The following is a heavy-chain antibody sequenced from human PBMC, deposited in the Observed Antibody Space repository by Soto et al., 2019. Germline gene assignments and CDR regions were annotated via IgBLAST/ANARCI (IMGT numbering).Heavy chain of an antibody. V-gene: IGHV3-11*05. CDR2: ITSSSTYT. D-gene: IGHD4-17*01. J-gene: IGHJ4*02. CDR1: GFTFSDYY. CDR3: ARYSVYYGDYELHYFDY. Sequence: QVQLVESGGGLVKPGGSLRRSCAASGFTFSDYYMSWIRQAPGKRLEWVSYITSSSTYTNYADSVKGRFTISRDNAKNSLYLQLDSLRAEDTAVYYCARYSVYYGDYELHYFDYWGQGTLVTVSS.